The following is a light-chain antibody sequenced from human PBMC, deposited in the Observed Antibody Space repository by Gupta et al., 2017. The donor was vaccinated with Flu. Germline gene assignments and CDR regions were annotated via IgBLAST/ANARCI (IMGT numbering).Light chain of an antibody. CDR1: QSIANY. CDR3: QQSYSLPYS. V-gene: IGKV1-39*01. J-gene: IGKJ2*03. Sequence: DIQMIQSPSSLYASVGDRVTISCRASQSIANYLNWYQQKPRAAPKLLIYGASNLLSGVPARFSGSGSGTDFTLTISGLQPEDFGSYYCQQSYSLPYSFGQGTKLEIK. CDR2: GAS.